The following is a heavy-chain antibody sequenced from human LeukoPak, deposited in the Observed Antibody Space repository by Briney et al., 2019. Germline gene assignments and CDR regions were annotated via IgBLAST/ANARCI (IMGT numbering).Heavy chain of an antibody. CDR3: AKAEWLQLRWFSGFDY. J-gene: IGHJ4*02. CDR1: GFTFGDHT. Sequence: GGSLRLSCTASGFTFGDHTMSWVRQTPGQGLEWVSAISGPGGSTFYADSVKGLFTISRDNSKNTLYLQMSSLRAEDTAVYYCAKAEWLQLRWFSGFDYWGQGTLVTVSS. V-gene: IGHV3-23*01. CDR2: ISGPGGST. D-gene: IGHD5-24*01.